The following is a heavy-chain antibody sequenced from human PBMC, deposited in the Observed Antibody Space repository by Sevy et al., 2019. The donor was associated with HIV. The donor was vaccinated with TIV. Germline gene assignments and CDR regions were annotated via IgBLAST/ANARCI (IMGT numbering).Heavy chain of an antibody. Sequence: GGSLRLSCAASGFRFNNYAMTWVRQAPGKGLEWVSGISGSGGSTYYADSVKGRFTISRDNSKNTLYLQMNSLRAEDTAVYYCAKEDRYGRFDYRGQGTLVAVSS. D-gene: IGHD3-16*01. V-gene: IGHV3-23*01. CDR1: GFRFNNYA. CDR3: AKEDRYGRFDY. CDR2: ISGSGGST. J-gene: IGHJ4*02.